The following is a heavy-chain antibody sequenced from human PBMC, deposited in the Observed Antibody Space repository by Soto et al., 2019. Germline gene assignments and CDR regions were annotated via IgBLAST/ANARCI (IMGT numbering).Heavy chain of an antibody. V-gene: IGHV1-18*01. J-gene: IGHJ6*03. CDR1: GYIFTSYG. CDR2: ISVDSGNT. Sequence: QVQLVQSGAELKKPGASAKVSCKASGYIFTSYGISWVRQAPGQGLEWMAWISVDSGNTNYAQNFQGRVTMTTDTAGSIAHMELSSLRSDDSAVYYCNRFTVSGTSYDMEARGKGTEVIV. D-gene: IGHD3-3*01. CDR3: NRFTVSGTSYDMEA.